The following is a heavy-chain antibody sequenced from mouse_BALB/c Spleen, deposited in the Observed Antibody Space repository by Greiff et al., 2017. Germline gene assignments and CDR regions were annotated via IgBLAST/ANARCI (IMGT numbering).Heavy chain of an antibody. Sequence: QVQLQQSGAELVRPGASVTLSCKASGYTFTDYEMHWVKQTPVHGLEWIGAIDPETGGTAYNQKFKGKATLTADKSSSTAYMELRSLTSEDSAVYYCTRFGDGWGQGTLVTVSA. CDR3: TRFGDG. CDR1: GYTFTDYE. J-gene: IGHJ3*01. D-gene: IGHD3-3*01. V-gene: IGHV1-15*01. CDR2: IDPETGGT.